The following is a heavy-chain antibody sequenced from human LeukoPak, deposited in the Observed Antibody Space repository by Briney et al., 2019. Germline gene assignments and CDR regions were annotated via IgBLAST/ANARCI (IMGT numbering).Heavy chain of an antibody. CDR3: AKCAVATIPFDY. CDR2: ISYDGSNK. V-gene: IGHV3-30-3*02. CDR1: GFTFSSYA. J-gene: IGHJ4*02. Sequence: GRSLRLSCAASGFTFSSYAMHWVRQAPGKGLEWVAVISYDGSNKYYADSVKGRFTISRDNSKNTLYLQMNSLRAEDTAVYYCAKCAVATIPFDYWGQGTLVTVSS. D-gene: IGHD5-12*01.